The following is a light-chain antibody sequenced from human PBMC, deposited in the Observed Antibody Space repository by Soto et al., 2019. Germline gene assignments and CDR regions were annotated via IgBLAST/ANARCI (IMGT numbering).Light chain of an antibody. Sequence: IQMTQSPSSVSASVGDTVTITCRASQLISSWLAWYQQEPGKAPKLLIYAASNLQSGVPSRFSGSESGTDFTLTISSLQPEDSATYYCQQASSFPLTFGGGTKVEI. CDR1: QLISSW. CDR3: QQASSFPLT. CDR2: AAS. V-gene: IGKV1-12*01. J-gene: IGKJ4*01.